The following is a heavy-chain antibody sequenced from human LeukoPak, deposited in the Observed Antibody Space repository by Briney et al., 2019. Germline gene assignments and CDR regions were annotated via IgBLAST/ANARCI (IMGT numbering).Heavy chain of an antibody. D-gene: IGHD2-2*02. V-gene: IGHV1-2*02. Sequence: ASVKVSCKASGYTFTDYYMHWVRQAPGQGLEWMGWINPNSGGTNYAQKFQGRITMTRDTSINTAYMELTRLRSDDTAVYYCARMLAPATAIHGRLGVRLPYWGQGTLVTVSS. CDR1: GYTFTDYY. CDR2: INPNSGGT. J-gene: IGHJ4*02. CDR3: ARMLAPATAIHGRLGVRLPY.